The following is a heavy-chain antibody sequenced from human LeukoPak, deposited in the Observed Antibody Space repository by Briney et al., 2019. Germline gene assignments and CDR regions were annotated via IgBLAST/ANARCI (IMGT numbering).Heavy chain of an antibody. J-gene: IGHJ3*02. CDR2: ISDNGGST. D-gene: IGHD4-23*01. V-gene: IGHV3-23*01. Sequence: GGSLRLSCAASGFTFGTYAMSWVRQAPGKGLEWVSGISDNGGSTYYVDPVKGRFTISRDNSKNTLYLQMNSLRAEDTAIYYCAKDNVAYAGLYDAFDIWGQGTMVTVSS. CDR3: AKDNVAYAGLYDAFDI. CDR1: GFTFGTYA.